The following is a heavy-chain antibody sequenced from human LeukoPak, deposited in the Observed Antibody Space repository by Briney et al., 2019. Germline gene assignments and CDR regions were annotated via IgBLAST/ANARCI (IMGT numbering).Heavy chain of an antibody. CDR3: TGNYYGSGSYADFDY. J-gene: IGHJ4*02. CDR2: MSFDGSDK. D-gene: IGHD3-10*01. V-gene: IGHV3-30*03. Sequence: PGGSLRLSCVGSGFTFRDYGMHWVRQAPGKGLEWVALMSFDGSDKYFADSVKGRFTISRDNSKNTLYLQMNSLKTEDTAVYYCTGNYYGSGSYADFDYWGQGTLVTVSS. CDR1: GFTFRDYG.